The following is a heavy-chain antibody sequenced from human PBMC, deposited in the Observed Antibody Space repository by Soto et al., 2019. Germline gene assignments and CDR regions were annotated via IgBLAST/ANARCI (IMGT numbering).Heavy chain of an antibody. D-gene: IGHD2-2*01. V-gene: IGHV4-59*01. Sequence: SETLSLTCPVSGDSISTNYWTWIRQPPGKGLEWIGYISHSGNTNYNPSLKSRVTMSVDTSKNQLSLNLSSVTAADTAVYYCALVPVLPRYSFVLWGQGVLVTVSS. CDR2: ISHSGNT. CDR3: ALVPVLPRYSFVL. CDR1: GDSISTNY. J-gene: IGHJ4*02.